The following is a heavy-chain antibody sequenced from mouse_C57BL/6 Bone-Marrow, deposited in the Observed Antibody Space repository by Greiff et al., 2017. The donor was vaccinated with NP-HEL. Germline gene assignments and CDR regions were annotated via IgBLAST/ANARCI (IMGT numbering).Heavy chain of an antibody. Sequence: EVMLVESGGGLVQPGGSMKLSCAASGFTFSDAWMDWVRQSPEKGLEWVAEIRNKANNHATYYAESVKGRFTISRDDSKSSVYLQMNSLRAEDTGIYYCTRSPLYYDYDSWFAYWGQGTLVTVSA. CDR2: IRNKANNHAT. V-gene: IGHV6-6*01. D-gene: IGHD2-4*01. CDR1: GFTFSDAW. CDR3: TRSPLYYDYDSWFAY. J-gene: IGHJ3*01.